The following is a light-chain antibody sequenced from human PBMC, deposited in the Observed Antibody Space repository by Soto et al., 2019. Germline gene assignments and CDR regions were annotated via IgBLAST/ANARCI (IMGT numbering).Light chain of an antibody. CDR2: AAS. J-gene: IGKJ2*01. CDR3: QQSYKTPYT. V-gene: IGKV1-39*01. CDR1: QSISSY. Sequence: DIQMTQSPSSLSASVGDRVTITCRASQSISSYLNWYQQKPGKAPKLLMNAASSLQSGVPSRFSGSGSGTDFTLTISSLQREDLATYYCQQSYKTPYTFGQGTKLEIK.